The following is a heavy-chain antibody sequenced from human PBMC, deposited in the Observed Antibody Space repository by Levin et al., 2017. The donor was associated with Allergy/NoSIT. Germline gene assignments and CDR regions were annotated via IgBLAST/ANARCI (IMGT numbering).Heavy chain of an antibody. V-gene: IGHV3-53*01. D-gene: IGHD2-21*01. Sequence: GGSLRLSCAASGFSVSNHYMTWVRQGPGKGLECVSVIYSDGSTYYADSVRGRFTISRDSFRNTLSLQMNSLRDDDTAVYYCTKGHYSGVYKWGQGTLVTVSS. CDR3: TKGHYSGVYK. CDR2: IYSDGST. J-gene: IGHJ4*02. CDR1: GFSVSNHY.